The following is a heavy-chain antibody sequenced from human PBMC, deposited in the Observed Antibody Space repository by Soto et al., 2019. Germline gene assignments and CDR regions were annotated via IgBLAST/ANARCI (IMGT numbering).Heavy chain of an antibody. J-gene: IGHJ4*02. CDR1: GGSISSDY. CDR3: ARDRGYTYGLGSYYFDY. Sequence: QVQLQESGPGLVKPSETLSLTCTVSGGSISSDYWSWIRQPPGKGLEWIGNIFYSGSTNYNPSLKRRVTISVDTSKKQFSLKLSSVTAADTAVYYCARDRGYTYGLGSYYFDYWGQGTLVTVSS. CDR2: IFYSGST. D-gene: IGHD5-18*01. V-gene: IGHV4-59*01.